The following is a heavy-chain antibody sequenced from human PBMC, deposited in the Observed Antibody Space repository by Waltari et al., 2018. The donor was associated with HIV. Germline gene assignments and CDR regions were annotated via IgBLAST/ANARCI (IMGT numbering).Heavy chain of an antibody. Sequence: QLQLVQSGAEVKKPGASGKVYCKASGSTFHRYYINLSRQALGKGLEWMGIINPSGGTTRYEQKFQGRVTMTRDTSTRTVYMELSSLRSEDTAVYYCARDEGGGEYNDFWSGLDYYGMDVWGQGTTVTVSS. V-gene: IGHV1-46*02. D-gene: IGHD3-3*01. CDR2: INPSGGTT. J-gene: IGHJ6*02. CDR1: GSTFHRYY. CDR3: ARDEGGGEYNDFWSGLDYYGMDV.